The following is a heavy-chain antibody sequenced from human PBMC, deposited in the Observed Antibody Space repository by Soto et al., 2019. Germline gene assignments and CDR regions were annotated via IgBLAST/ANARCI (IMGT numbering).Heavy chain of an antibody. J-gene: IGHJ6*02. CDR3: TKARSTSLYGMDV. CDR1: GFTFSSYA. Sequence: PGGSLRLSCAASGFTFSSYALNWVRQGPGKGLEWVSVISGSGETTSYADSVKGQFTISRDDSKNTLYLQMNSLRAEDAAVYYCTKARSTSLYGMDVWGQGTTVTVSS. D-gene: IGHD2-2*01. V-gene: IGHV3-23*01. CDR2: ISGSGETT.